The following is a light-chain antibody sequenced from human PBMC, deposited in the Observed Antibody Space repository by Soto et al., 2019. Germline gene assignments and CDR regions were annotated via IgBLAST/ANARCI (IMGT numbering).Light chain of an antibody. CDR3: QQYYCYPRT. CDR2: WAS. Sequence: DIVMTQSPDSLAVSLGERATINCKSSQSVLYSSNNRNHLTWYQQKPGQPPKMIMYWASTRESGVPDRFSGSGSGTDFTLTISSLQAEDVAVYYCQQYYCYPRTFGQGTKVEIK. CDR1: QSVLYSSNNRNH. V-gene: IGKV4-1*01. J-gene: IGKJ1*01.